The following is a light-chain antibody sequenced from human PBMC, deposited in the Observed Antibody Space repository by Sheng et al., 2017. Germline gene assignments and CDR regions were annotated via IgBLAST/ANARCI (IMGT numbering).Light chain of an antibody. J-gene: IGLJ2*01. Sequence: QSALTQSASVSGSPGQSITISCTGTSSDVGSYNLVSWYQQEPGKAPKLMIYEGSKRPSGVSNRFSGSKSGNTAYLTISGLQAEDEADYYCCSYAGSSIVIFGGGTKLTVL. CDR1: SSDVGSYNL. CDR2: EGS. CDR3: CSYAGSSIVI. V-gene: IGLV2-23*01.